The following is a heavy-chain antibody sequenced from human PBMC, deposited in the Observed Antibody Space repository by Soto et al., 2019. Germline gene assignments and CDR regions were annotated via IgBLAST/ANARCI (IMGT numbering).Heavy chain of an antibody. CDR2: IYYSGST. CDR3: GSYGGNSVGNWFDP. Sequence: SETLSLTCTVSGGSVSSGGYYWSWIRQHPGKGLEWIVYIYYSGSTYYNPSLESRVTISVDTSKNQFSLKLTSVTAADTAVYYCGSYGGNSVGNWFDPWGQGILVTVSS. CDR1: GGSVSSGGYY. D-gene: IGHD2-21*02. J-gene: IGHJ5*02. V-gene: IGHV4-31*03.